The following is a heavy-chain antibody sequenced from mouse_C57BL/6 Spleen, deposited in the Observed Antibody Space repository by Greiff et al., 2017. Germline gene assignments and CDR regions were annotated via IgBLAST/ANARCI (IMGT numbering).Heavy chain of an antibody. D-gene: IGHD2-3*01. J-gene: IGHJ2*01. CDR1: GYTFTDYE. Sequence: QVHVKQSGAELVRPGASVTLSCKASGYTFTDYEMHWVKQTPVHGLEWIGAIDPETGGTAYNQKFKGKAILTADKSSSTAYMELRSLTSEDSAVYYCTRGGLLTFDYWGQGTTLTVSS. CDR3: TRGGLLTFDY. CDR2: IDPETGGT. V-gene: IGHV1-15*01.